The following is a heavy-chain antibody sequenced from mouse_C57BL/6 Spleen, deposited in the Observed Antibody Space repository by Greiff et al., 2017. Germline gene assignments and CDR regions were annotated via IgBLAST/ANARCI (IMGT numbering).Heavy chain of an antibody. V-gene: IGHV1-72*01. D-gene: IGHD2-2*01. Sequence: QVQLQQPGAELVKPGASVKLSCKASGYTFTSYWMHWVKQRPGRGLEWIGSIEPNSGGTKYNEKFKNKATLTVDKPSSTAYMQLSSLTSEDSAVYYYSRDYGYDGNAMDYWGQGTSVTVSA. J-gene: IGHJ4*01. CDR3: SRDYGYDGNAMDY. CDR2: IEPNSGGT. CDR1: GYTFTSYW.